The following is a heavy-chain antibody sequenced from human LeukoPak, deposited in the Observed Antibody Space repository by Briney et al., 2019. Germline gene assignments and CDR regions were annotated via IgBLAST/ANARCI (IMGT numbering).Heavy chain of an antibody. CDR3: ASRGYDFWSGYYRNFDY. D-gene: IGHD3-3*01. V-gene: IGHV4-38-2*01. Sequence: SETLSLACAVSGYSISSGYYWGWIRQPPGKGLEWIGGIYHSGSTYYNPSLKSRVTISVDTSKNQFSLKLSSVTAADTAVYYCASRGYDFWSGYYRNFDYWGQGTLVTVSS. J-gene: IGHJ4*02. CDR1: GYSISSGYY. CDR2: IYHSGST.